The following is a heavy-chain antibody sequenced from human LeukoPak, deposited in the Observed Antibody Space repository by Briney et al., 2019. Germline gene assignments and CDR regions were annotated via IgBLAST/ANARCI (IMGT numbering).Heavy chain of an antibody. J-gene: IGHJ4*02. CDR2: ISGSGGST. Sequence: HPGGSLRLSCAASGFTFSSYAMSWVRQAPGKGLEWVSAISGSGGSTYYADSVKGRYTISRDNSKNTLYLQMNSLRAEDTAVYYCAKDESSSYYGSGSSDPYFDYWGQGTLVTVSS. CDR3: AKDESSSYYGSGSSDPYFDY. CDR1: GFTFSSYA. D-gene: IGHD3-10*01. V-gene: IGHV3-23*01.